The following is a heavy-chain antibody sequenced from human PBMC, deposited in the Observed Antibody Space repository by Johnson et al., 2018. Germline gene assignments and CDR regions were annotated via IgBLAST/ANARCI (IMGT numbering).Heavy chain of an antibody. D-gene: IGHD5-24*01. J-gene: IGHJ1*01. CDR1: GFTFSSYD. CDR3: ARDSWGFNYAEYFQH. V-gene: IGHV3-66*02. Sequence: EVQLVESGGGVVQPGRSLRLSCAASGFTFSSYDMHWVRQATGKGLEWVSVIYSGGSTYYADSVKGRFTISRDNSKNTLYLQMNSLRDEDAAVYYCARDSWGFNYAEYFQHWGQGTLVTVSS. CDR2: IYSGGST.